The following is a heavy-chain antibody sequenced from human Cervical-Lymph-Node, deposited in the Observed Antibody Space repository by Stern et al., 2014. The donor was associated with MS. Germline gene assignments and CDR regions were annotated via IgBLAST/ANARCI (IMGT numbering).Heavy chain of an antibody. D-gene: IGHD3-22*01. Sequence: EVPLVESGGGLVQPGGSLRLSCAASGFTLNTYWMSWVRPAPGKGLEWVANIKQDGSEKYYVDSVKGRFTISRDNAKKSLYLQMNSLRAEDTAVYYCARGGTYYYDSSGYAKYYFDYWGQGTLVTVSS. V-gene: IGHV3-7*04. CDR1: GFTLNTYW. CDR2: IKQDGSEK. CDR3: ARGGTYYYDSSGYAKYYFDY. J-gene: IGHJ4*02.